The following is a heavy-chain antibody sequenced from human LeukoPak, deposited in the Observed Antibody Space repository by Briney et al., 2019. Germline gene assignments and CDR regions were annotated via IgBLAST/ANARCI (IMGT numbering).Heavy chain of an antibody. V-gene: IGHV3-15*01. Sequence: PGGSLRLSCAASGFTFNNAWMNWVRQAPGKGLEWVGHIKSKTDGGTTDYAAPVKGRFIISRDDSKNTLYLQMNSLKTEDTAVYYCTTDRSYGYFDYWGQGTLVTVSS. CDR1: GFTFNNAW. CDR3: TTDRSYGYFDY. D-gene: IGHD5-18*01. CDR2: IKSKTDGGTT. J-gene: IGHJ4*02.